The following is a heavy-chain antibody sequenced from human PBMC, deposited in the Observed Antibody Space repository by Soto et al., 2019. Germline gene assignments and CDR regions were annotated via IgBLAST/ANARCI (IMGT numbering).Heavy chain of an antibody. D-gene: IGHD2-2*01. Sequence: ASVKVSCKASGYTFTSYGISWVRQAPGQGLEWMGWISAYNGNTNYAQNLQGRVTMATDTSTSAAYMELRSLRSDDTAVYYCATDEHAAMPHFFDYWGQGTPVTVSS. CDR3: ATDEHAAMPHFFDY. V-gene: IGHV1-18*04. CDR1: GYTFTSYG. J-gene: IGHJ4*02. CDR2: ISAYNGNT.